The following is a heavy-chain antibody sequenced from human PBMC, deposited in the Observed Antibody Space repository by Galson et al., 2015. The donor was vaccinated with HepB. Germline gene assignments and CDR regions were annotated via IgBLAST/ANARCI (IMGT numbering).Heavy chain of an antibody. V-gene: IGHV1-18*01. CDR2: ISAYNGNT. CDR1: GYTFTSYG. Sequence: SVKVSCKASGYTFTSYGISWVRQAPGQGLEWMGWISAYNGNTNYAQKLQGRVTMTTDKSTSTAYMELSSLRSEDSAVYFCARAWTDDGNWFDPWGQGTLVTVSS. J-gene: IGHJ5*02. CDR3: ARAWTDDGNWFDP. D-gene: IGHD1-1*01.